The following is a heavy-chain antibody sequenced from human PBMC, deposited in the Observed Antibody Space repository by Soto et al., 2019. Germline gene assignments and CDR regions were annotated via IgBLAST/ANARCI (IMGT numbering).Heavy chain of an antibody. Sequence: QLQLQESGPGLVRPSETLSLTCTVSGGSVSSSSHYWGWIRQPPGKGLEWLGTIYYSGSTYYNPSLKSRVTMSVDSSKNQFSLKLSSVTAADTAVYFCASGSVLVVEDAIRGDYYGMDVWGQGTTVTASS. CDR3: ASGSVLVVEDAIRGDYYGMDV. J-gene: IGHJ6*02. CDR1: GGSVSSSSHY. CDR2: IYYSGST. D-gene: IGHD2-2*01. V-gene: IGHV4-39*01.